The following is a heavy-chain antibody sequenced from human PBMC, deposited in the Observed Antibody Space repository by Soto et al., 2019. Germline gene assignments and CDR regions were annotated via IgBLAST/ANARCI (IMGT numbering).Heavy chain of an antibody. CDR1: GYTFPSYY. Sequence: ASVKVSCKASGYTFPSYYMHWVRQAPGQGLEWMGIINPSGGSTSYAQKFQGRVTMTRDTSTSTVYMELSSLRSEDTAVYYCARELLITMVWGNSRRDWFDPWAQGTLNPVSS. CDR3: ARELLITMVWGNSRRDWFDP. CDR2: INPSGGST. V-gene: IGHV1-46*03. J-gene: IGHJ5*01. D-gene: IGHD3-10*01.